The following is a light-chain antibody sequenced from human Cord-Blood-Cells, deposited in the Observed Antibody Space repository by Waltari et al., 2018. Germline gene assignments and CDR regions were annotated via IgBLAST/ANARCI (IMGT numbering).Light chain of an antibody. J-gene: IGKJ4*01. CDR3: QQYYSTPLT. V-gene: IGKV4-1*01. CDR2: WAS. CDR1: QSVLYSSNNKNY. Sequence: DIVMTQSPDSLAVSLGERATINCKSSQSVLYSSNNKNYVAWYQQKPGQPPKLLIYWASTRASGVPDRFSGSGSGTDFTLTISSLQAEDVAVYYCQQYYSTPLTFGGGTKVEIK.